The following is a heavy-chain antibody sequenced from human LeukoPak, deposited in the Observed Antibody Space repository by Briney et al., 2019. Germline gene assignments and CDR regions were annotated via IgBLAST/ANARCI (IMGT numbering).Heavy chain of an antibody. J-gene: IGHJ4*02. CDR2: IYYSGST. CDR3: ARHPPRDGNIFGEFDY. Sequence: SETLSLTCTVYGGSISSYYWSCIRQPPGEGLEWIGYIYYSGSTNYNPSLKSRVTISVDTSKNQFSLKLSSVTAADTAVYYCARHPPRDGNIFGEFDYWGQGTLVTVSS. D-gene: IGHD5-24*01. CDR1: GGSISSYY. V-gene: IGHV4-59*08.